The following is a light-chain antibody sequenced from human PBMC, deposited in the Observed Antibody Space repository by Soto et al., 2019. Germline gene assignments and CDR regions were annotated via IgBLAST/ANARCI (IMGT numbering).Light chain of an antibody. CDR1: SSDVGGYDH. J-gene: IGLJ2*01. Sequence: QSALTQPASVSGSPGQSITISCTGTSSDVGGYDHVSWYQQHPGRAPKLMIYDVSNRPSGVSNRFSGSKSGNTASLTISGLQAEDEADYYCSSYTSSNTQVFGGGTKLTVL. CDR3: SSYTSSNTQV. CDR2: DVS. V-gene: IGLV2-14*01.